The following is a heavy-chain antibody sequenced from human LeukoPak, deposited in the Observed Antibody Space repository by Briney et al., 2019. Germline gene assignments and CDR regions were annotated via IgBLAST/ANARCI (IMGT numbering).Heavy chain of an antibody. J-gene: IGHJ4*02. V-gene: IGHV4-4*02. CDR2: IYHSGST. CDR1: GGSISSSNW. Sequence: PSETLSLTCAVSGGSISSSNWWSWVRQPPGKGLEWIGEIYHSGSTNYNPSLKSRVTISVDKSKNQFSLKLSSVTVADTAVYYCARGNLYYYGPGSFYYFDYWGQGTLVTVSS. CDR3: ARGNLYYYGPGSFYYFDY. D-gene: IGHD3-10*01.